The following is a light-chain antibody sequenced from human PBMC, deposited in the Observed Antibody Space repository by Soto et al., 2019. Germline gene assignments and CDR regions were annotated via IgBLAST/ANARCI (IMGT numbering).Light chain of an antibody. CDR1: KSLVYSDGNTH. V-gene: IGKV2-30*01. Sequence: DVVLTQSPLSLHVNFGQPASISCRSSKSLVYSDGNTHLSWFHQRPGQSPRRLIYRVSSRDSGVPDRFSGSGSGTHFTLEISRVEAEDVGIYFCTQGTHWPRTFGQGTKVEVK. J-gene: IGKJ1*01. CDR3: TQGTHWPRT. CDR2: RVS.